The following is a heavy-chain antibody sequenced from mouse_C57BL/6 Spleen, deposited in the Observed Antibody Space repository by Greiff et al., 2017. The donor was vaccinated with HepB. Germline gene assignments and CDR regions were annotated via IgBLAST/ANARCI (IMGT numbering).Heavy chain of an antibody. CDR1: GYTFTSYT. Sequence: QVQLKESGAELARPGASVKMSCKASGYTFTSYTMHWVKQRPGQGLEWIGYINPSSGYTKYNQKFKDKATLTADKSSSTAYMQLSSLTSEDSAVYYCARSQEVVEGDYWGKGTTLTVSS. CDR2: INPSSGYT. CDR3: ARSQEVVEGDY. J-gene: IGHJ2*01. V-gene: IGHV1-4*01. D-gene: IGHD1-1*01.